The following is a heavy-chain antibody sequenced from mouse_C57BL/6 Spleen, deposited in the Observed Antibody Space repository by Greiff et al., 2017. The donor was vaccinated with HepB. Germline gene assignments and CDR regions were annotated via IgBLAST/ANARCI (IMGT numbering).Heavy chain of an antibody. CDR1: GYAFSSYW. Sequence: VQLQQSGAELVKPGASVKISCKSSGYAFSSYWMNWVKQRPGKGLEWIGQIYPGDGDTNYNGKFKGKATLTADKSSSTAYMQLSSLTSEDSSVYFCARIYYDYDCAMDYWGQGTSVTVSS. V-gene: IGHV1-80*01. CDR2: IYPGDGDT. J-gene: IGHJ4*01. D-gene: IGHD2-4*01. CDR3: ARIYYDYDCAMDY.